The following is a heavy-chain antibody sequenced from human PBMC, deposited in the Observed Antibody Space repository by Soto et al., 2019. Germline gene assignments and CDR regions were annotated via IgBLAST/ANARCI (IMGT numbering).Heavy chain of an antibody. CDR2: IYWDDDK. V-gene: IGHV2-5*02. CDR3: AHLKNYDYVWGSYRLYHWFDP. J-gene: IGHJ5*02. D-gene: IGHD3-16*02. CDR1: GFSLSTSGVG. Sequence: SGPTLVNPTQTLTLTCTFSGFSLSTSGVGVGWIRQPPGKALEWLALIYWDDDKRYSPSLKSRLTITKDTPKNQVVLTMTNMDPVDTATYSCAHLKNYDYVWGSYRLYHWFDPWGQGTLVTVSS.